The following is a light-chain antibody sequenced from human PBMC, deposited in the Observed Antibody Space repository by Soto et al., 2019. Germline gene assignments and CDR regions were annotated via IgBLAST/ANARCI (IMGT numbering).Light chain of an antibody. CDR2: GAS. V-gene: IGKV4-1*01. CDR1: QSLLYISNNQNY. Sequence: DIVMTQSPDSLAVSLGERATINCKSIQSLLYISNNQNYLGWYQQKPGQPPKLLIYGASTRESGVPDRFSGSGSGTDFTLTISSLQAEDVALYYCQQYYSSITFGQGTRLEIK. J-gene: IGKJ5*01. CDR3: QQYYSSIT.